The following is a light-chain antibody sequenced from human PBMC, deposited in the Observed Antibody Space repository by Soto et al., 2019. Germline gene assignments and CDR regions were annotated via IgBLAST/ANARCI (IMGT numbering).Light chain of an antibody. CDR1: QSMSGW. J-gene: IGKJ1*01. V-gene: IGKV1-5*01. Sequence: IQITQSPSTLSASVGDRITITCRAGQSMSGWLAWYQQKPGKAPKLLIYDASSLESGVPSRFSGSGSGTEFTLTINSLQPDDFATYYCQQYNSYSQTFGQGTKVDI. CDR3: QQYNSYSQT. CDR2: DAS.